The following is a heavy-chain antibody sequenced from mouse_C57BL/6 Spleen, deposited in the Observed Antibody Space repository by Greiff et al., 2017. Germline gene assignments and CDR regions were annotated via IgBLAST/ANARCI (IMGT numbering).Heavy chain of an antibody. J-gene: IGHJ3*01. CDR2: IHPNSGST. Sequence: QVQLQQPGAELVKPGASVKLSCKASGYTFTSYWMHWVQQRPGQGLEWIGMIHPNSGSTNYNEKFKSKATLTVDKSSSTAYMQLSSLTSEDSAVYYCAKEGDYYYGSSYSYWGQGTLVTVSA. CDR1: GYTFTSYW. V-gene: IGHV1-64*01. CDR3: AKEGDYYYGSSYSY. D-gene: IGHD1-1*01.